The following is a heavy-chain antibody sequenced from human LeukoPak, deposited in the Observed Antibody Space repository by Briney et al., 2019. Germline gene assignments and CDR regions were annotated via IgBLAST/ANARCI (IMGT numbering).Heavy chain of an antibody. V-gene: IGHV4-59*12. CDR1: GGSISAYY. Sequence: SETLSLTCTVSGGSISAYYWSWIRQPPGKGLEWIGYVYYSGATNYNPSLKSRVTISLETSKNQFSLKLTSVTAADTGVYYCARGSSHFDKWGQGTLVTVSS. J-gene: IGHJ4*02. CDR2: VYYSGAT. CDR3: ARGSSHFDK.